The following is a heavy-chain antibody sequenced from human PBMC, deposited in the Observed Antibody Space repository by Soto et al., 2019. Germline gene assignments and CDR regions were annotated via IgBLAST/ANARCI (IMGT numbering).Heavy chain of an antibody. CDR2: IYYSGST. CDR3: ARDYHSGGAFDI. Sequence: PSETLSLTCTVSGCSLSSSSYYWGWFRQPPGKGLEWIGYIYYSGSTNYNPSLKSRVTISVDTSKNQFSLKLSSVTAADTAVYYCARDYHSGGAFDIWGQGTMVTVSS. J-gene: IGHJ3*02. CDR1: GCSLSSSSYY. V-gene: IGHV4-61*01. D-gene: IGHD6-19*01.